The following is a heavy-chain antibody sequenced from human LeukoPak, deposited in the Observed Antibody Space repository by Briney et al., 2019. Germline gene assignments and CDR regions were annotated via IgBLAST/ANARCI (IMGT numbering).Heavy chain of an antibody. CDR1: GYTFTSYG. CDR2: ISAYNGNT. Sequence: GASVKVSCKASGYTFTSYGISWVRQAPGQGLEWMGWISAYNGNTNYAQKLQGRVTMTEDTSTDTAYMELSSLRSEDTAVYYCATVGLPTTVVKRRAFDIWGQGTMVTVSS. D-gene: IGHD4-23*01. J-gene: IGHJ3*02. V-gene: IGHV1-18*01. CDR3: ATVGLPTTVVKRRAFDI.